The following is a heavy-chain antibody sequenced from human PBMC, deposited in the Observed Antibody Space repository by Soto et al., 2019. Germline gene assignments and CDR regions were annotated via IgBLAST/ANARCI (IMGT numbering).Heavy chain of an antibody. CDR3: ARDGQGGWVIAPSERYDP. CDR2: ISAYNGNT. V-gene: IGHV1-18*04. D-gene: IGHD2-21*01. J-gene: IGHJ5*02. Sequence: ASVKGSCKASGYTFTKDGITWVGDAPGQGQEWMGWISAYNGNTNYAQKLQGRVTMTTDTSTSTAYMELRILRSDDTAVYYCARDGQGGWVIAPSERYDPWGQGTLVTVSS. CDR1: GYTFTKDG.